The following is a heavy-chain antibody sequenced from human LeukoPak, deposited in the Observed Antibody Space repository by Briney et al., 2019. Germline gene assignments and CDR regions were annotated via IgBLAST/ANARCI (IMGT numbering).Heavy chain of an antibody. CDR1: GYSFTSYW. CDR2: IYPGDSDT. D-gene: IGHD3-9*01. CDR3: AARHHDILTGYAFDI. J-gene: IGHJ3*02. Sequence: GESLKISCKGSGYSFTSYWIGWVRQMPGKGLEWMGIIYPGDSDTRYSPSFQGQVTISADKSISTAYLQWSSLKASDTAMYYCAARHHDILTGYAFDIWGQGTMVTVSS. V-gene: IGHV5-51*01.